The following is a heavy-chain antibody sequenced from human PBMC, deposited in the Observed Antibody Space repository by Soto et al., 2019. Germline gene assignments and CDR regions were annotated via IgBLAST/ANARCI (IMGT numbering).Heavy chain of an antibody. CDR1: GYTFTSYA. Sequence: QVQLVQSGAEVKKPGASVKVSCKASGYTFTSYAMHWVRQAPGQRLEWMGWINAGNGNTKYSQKFQGRVTITRDTSASKAYRELSSLRSEDTAVYYCARGQTHVGYYMDVWGKGTTVTVSS. CDR3: ARGQTHVGYYMDV. V-gene: IGHV1-3*01. J-gene: IGHJ6*03. CDR2: INAGNGNT.